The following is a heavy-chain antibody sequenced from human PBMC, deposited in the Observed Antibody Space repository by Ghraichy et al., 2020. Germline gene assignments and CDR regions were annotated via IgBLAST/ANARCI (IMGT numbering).Heavy chain of an antibody. J-gene: IGHJ4*02. Sequence: GESLNISCAASGFTFSSYGMHWVRQAPGKGLEWVAFIRYDGSNKYYADSVKGRFTISRDNSKNTLYLQMNSLRAEDTAVYYCANSVISHYYFDYWGQGTLVTVSS. CDR1: GFTFSSYG. D-gene: IGHD3-10*01. CDR3: ANSVISHYYFDY. CDR2: IRYDGSNK. V-gene: IGHV3-30*02.